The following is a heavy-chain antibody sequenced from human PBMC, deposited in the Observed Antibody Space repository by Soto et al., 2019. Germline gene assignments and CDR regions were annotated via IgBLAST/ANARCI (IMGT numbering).Heavy chain of an antibody. CDR3: AREINLDPGYSYGYLNWFDP. CDR2: IYYSGST. D-gene: IGHD5-18*01. V-gene: IGHV4-30-4*01. CDR1: GGSISSGDYY. J-gene: IGHJ5*02. Sequence: QVQLQESGPGLVKPSQTLSLTCTVSGGSISSGDYYWSWIRQPPGKGLEWIGYIYYSGSTYYNPSLKSRVTISVDTSKNQFSLKLSSVTAADTAVYYCAREINLDPGYSYGYLNWFDPWGQGTLVTVSS.